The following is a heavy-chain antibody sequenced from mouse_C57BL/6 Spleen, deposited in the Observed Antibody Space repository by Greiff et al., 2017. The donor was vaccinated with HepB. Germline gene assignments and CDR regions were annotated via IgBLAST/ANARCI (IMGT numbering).Heavy chain of an antibody. Sequence: QVQLQQPGAELVKPGASVKMSCKASGYTFTSYWITWVKQRPGQGLEWIGDIYPGSGSTNYNEKFKSKATLTVDTSSSTAYMQLSSLTSEDSAVYYCARRDYYGSRGGYFDVWGTGTTVTVSS. CDR2: IYPGSGST. CDR3: ARRDYYGSRGGYFDV. V-gene: IGHV1-55*01. D-gene: IGHD1-1*01. J-gene: IGHJ1*03. CDR1: GYTFTSYW.